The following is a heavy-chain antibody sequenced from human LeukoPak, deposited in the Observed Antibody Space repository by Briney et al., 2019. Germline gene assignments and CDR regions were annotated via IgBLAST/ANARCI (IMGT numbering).Heavy chain of an antibody. CDR2: INPSGGST. V-gene: IGHV1-46*01. J-gene: IGHJ4*02. Sequence: ASVKVSCKASGYTFTGYYIHWVRQAPGQGLEWMGIINPSGGSTSSAQNFQGRVTVTRDMSTSTVYMELSSLRSEDTAVYYCARDFGSGSYYQPRFDYWGQGTLVTVSS. CDR3: ARDFGSGSYYQPRFDY. CDR1: GYTFTGYY. D-gene: IGHD3-10*01.